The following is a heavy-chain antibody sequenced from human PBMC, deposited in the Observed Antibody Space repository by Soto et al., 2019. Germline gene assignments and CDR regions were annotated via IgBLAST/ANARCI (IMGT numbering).Heavy chain of an antibody. D-gene: IGHD2-2*01. Sequence: PGGSLRLSCAASGFTFSSYSMNWVRQAPGKGLEWVSSISSSSSYIYYADSVKGRFTISRDNAKNSLYLQMNSLRAEDTAVYYCARVCWDPSSTSSAGMDVWGQGTTVTVSS. J-gene: IGHJ6*02. CDR1: GFTFSSYS. CDR2: ISSSSSYI. V-gene: IGHV3-21*01. CDR3: ARVCWDPSSTSSAGMDV.